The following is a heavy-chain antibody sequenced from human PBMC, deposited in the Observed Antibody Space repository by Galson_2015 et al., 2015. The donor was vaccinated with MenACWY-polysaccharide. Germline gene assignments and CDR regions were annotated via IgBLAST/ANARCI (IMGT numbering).Heavy chain of an antibody. V-gene: IGHV3-21*01. J-gene: IGHJ4*02. CDR2: ISSSASYI. CDR1: GFSFSDYH. D-gene: IGHD3-16*01. Sequence: SLRLSCAASGFSFSDYHMNWVRQAPGKGLEWVSIISSSASYIYYADSVKGRFTISIDNAKNSLYLQMNSLRAEDTAIYYCARDTGGSDYWGQGTLVTVSS. CDR3: ARDTGGSDY.